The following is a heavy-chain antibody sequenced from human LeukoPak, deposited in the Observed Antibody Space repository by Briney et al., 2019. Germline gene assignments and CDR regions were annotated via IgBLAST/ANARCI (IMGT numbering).Heavy chain of an antibody. D-gene: IGHD1-7*01. Sequence: AASVKVSCKASGYTFTGYYVHWVRQAPGQGLEWMGWTNPNGGGTNYAQKFQGRVTMTRDTSISTAYMELSRLTSDDTAVFYCARDFSQTGTPHYWGQGTLVTVSS. CDR3: ARDFSQTGTPHY. CDR1: GYTFTGYY. V-gene: IGHV1-2*02. J-gene: IGHJ4*02. CDR2: TNPNGGGT.